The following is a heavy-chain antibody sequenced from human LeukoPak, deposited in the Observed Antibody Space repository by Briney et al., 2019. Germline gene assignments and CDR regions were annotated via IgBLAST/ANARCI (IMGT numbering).Heavy chain of an antibody. CDR1: GYSFTSYW. D-gene: IGHD2-15*01. CDR3: AGHRAAATSRVYNWFDA. CDR2: IYPGDSDT. Sequence: GESLKISCKGSGYSFTSYWIGWVRQMLGKGLEWMGIIYPGDSDTRYSPSFQGQVTISADKSISTAYLQWSSLKASDTAMYYCAGHRAAATSRVYNWFDAWGQGTLVTVS. V-gene: IGHV5-51*01. J-gene: IGHJ5*02.